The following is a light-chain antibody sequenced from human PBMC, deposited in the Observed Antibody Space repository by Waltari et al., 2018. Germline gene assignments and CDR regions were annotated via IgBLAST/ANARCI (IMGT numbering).Light chain of an antibody. CDR3: QTYNNYGT. CDR2: DAS. CDR1: HGISSW. J-gene: IGKJ1*01. V-gene: IGKV1-5*01. Sequence: DIQMTQSPSTLSSSVGDRVTLTCLASHGISSWLAWAQQKPGKAPKLLIYDASSLESGVPSRFSGSGSGTEFTLTISSLQPDDSATYWCQTYNNYGTFGQGTKVEIK.